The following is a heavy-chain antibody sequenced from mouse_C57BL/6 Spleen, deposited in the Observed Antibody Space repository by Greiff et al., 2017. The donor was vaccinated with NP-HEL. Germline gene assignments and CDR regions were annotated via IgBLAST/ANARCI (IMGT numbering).Heavy chain of an antibody. CDR2: IHPNSGST. Sequence: VQLQQPGAELVKPGASVKLSCKASGYTFTSYWMHWVKQRPGQGLEWIGMIHPNSGSTNYNEKFKSKATLTVDKSSSTAYMQLSSLTSEDSAVYYCARSPYYSNYGFDYWGQGTTLTVSS. V-gene: IGHV1-64*01. D-gene: IGHD2-5*01. CDR1: GYTFTSYW. CDR3: ARSPYYSNYGFDY. J-gene: IGHJ2*01.